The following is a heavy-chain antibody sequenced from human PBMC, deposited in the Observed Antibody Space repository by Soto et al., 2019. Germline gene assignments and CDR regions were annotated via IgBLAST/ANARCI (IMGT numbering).Heavy chain of an antibody. CDR1: GFTFSSYG. J-gene: IGHJ4*02. V-gene: IGHV3-33*01. D-gene: IGHD1-7*01. CDR2: IWYDGSNK. Sequence: QVQLVESGGGVVQPGRSLRLSCAATGFTFSSYGMHWVRQSPGKGLEWVAVIWYDGSNKYYADSVKGRFTISRDNSKNTLYLQMNSLRAEDTAVYYCAREYTGTFDYWGQGTLVTVSS. CDR3: AREYTGTFDY.